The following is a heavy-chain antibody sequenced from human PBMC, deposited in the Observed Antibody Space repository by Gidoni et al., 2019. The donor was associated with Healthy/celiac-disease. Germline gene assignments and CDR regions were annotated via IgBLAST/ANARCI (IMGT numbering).Heavy chain of an antibody. CDR1: GGSFSGYY. CDR3: ARVRRGYSYGYFDY. CDR2: INHSGST. D-gene: IGHD5-18*01. V-gene: IGHV4-34*01. J-gene: IGHJ4*02. Sequence: QVQLQQWGAGLLKPSETLSLTCAVYGGSFSGYYWSWIRQPPGKGLEWIGEINHSGSTNYNPSLKSRVTISVDTSKNQFSLKLSSVTAADTAVYYCARVRRGYSYGYFDYWGQGTLVTVSS.